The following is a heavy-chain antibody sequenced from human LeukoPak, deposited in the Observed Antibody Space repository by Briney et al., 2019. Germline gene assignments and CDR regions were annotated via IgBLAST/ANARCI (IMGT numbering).Heavy chain of an antibody. D-gene: IGHD3-3*01. CDR2: IIPIFGTA. CDR1: GGTFSSYA. V-gene: IGHV1-69*05. J-gene: IGHJ3*02. Sequence: APVKVSCKASGGTFSSYAISWVRQAPGQGLEWVGGIIPIFGTANYAQKFQGRVTITTDESTSTAYMELSSLRPEDTAAYYCASPNSYYDFWSGYSPGAKEDAFDIWGQGTMVTVSS. CDR3: ASPNSYYDFWSGYSPGAKEDAFDI.